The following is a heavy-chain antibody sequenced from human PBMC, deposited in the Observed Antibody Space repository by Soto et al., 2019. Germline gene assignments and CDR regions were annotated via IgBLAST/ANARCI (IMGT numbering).Heavy chain of an antibody. J-gene: IGHJ4*02. Sequence: QVQLVQSGAEVKKPGASVKVSCRASGYTFIDYYMHWVRQAPGQGLEWMGWINPNSGGTNYAQKFQGRVTMTRDTSISTAYMELSRLSADDTAVYYCARDPIGGGAPDYCDFWGQGTLVTVYS. CDR2: INPNSGGT. V-gene: IGHV1-2*02. CDR3: ARDPIGGGAPDYCDF. CDR1: GYTFIDYY. D-gene: IGHD3-16*01.